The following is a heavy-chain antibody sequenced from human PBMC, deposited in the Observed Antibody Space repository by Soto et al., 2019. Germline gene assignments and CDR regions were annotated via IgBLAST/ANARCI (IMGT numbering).Heavy chain of an antibody. CDR2: IIPIFGTA. D-gene: IGHD6-19*01. CDR3: ARPYSSGWYWFDP. Sequence: QVQLVQSGAEVKKPGSSVNVSCKASEGTFSSYAISWVRQAPGQGLEWMGGIIPIFGTANYAQKFQGRVTITADESTSTAYMELSSLRSEDTAVYYCARPYSSGWYWFDPWGQGTLVTVSS. J-gene: IGHJ5*02. V-gene: IGHV1-69*12. CDR1: EGTFSSYA.